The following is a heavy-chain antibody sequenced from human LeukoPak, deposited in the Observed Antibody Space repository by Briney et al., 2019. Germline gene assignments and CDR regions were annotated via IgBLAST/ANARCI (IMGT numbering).Heavy chain of an antibody. CDR3: ARLPPLRGGRMEFDY. CDR2: IYFGGTT. V-gene: IGHV4-39*01. CDR1: SVSISDSNYF. D-gene: IGHD3-10*01. Sequence: PSETLSLTCTASSVSISDSNYFWGWIRQPPGKGLQWIGSIYFGGTTYYNAPLKSRVTLSVDTSKNLFSLTLASVTAADTAIYYCARLPPLRGGRMEFDYWGQGTLVTVSS. J-gene: IGHJ4*02.